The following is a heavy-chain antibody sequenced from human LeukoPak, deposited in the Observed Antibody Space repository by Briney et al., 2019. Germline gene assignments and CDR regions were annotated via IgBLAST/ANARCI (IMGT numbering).Heavy chain of an antibody. J-gene: IGHJ6*03. V-gene: IGHV4-59*01. CDR1: GGSISSYY. CDR2: FFYSGST. Sequence: SETLSLTCTVSGGSISSYYWNWIRQPPGKGLEWIGYFFYSGSTNYNPSLKSRVTISVDTSKNQFSLKLSSVTAADTAVYYCARTHPDYYYYYMDVWGKGTTVTVSS. CDR3: ARTHPDYYYYYMDV.